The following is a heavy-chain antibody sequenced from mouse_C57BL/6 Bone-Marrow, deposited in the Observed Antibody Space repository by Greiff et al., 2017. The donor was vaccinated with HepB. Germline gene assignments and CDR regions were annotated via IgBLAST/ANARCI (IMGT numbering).Heavy chain of an antibody. Sequence: VQLKESGPGLVKPSQSLSLTCSVTGYSITSGYYWNWIRQFPGNKLEWMGYISYDGSNNYNPSLKNRISITRDTSKNQFFLKLNSVTTEDTATYYCAREVSITTVVARAYWGQGTLVTVSA. CDR1: GYSITSGYY. CDR2: ISYDGSN. CDR3: AREVSITTVVARAY. D-gene: IGHD1-1*01. J-gene: IGHJ3*01. V-gene: IGHV3-6*01.